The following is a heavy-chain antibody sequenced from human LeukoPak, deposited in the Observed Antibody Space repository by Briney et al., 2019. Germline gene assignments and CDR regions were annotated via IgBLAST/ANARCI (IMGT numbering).Heavy chain of an antibody. CDR1: GYTFTGYY. D-gene: IGHD2-15*01. CDR2: INPNSGGT. V-gene: IGHV1-2*02. Sequence: ASVKVSCKASGYTFTGYYMHWARQAPGQGLEWMGWINPNSGGTNYAQKFQGRVTMTRDTSISTAYMELSRLRSDDTAVYYCAREAPGVYCSGGSCYSGSEYFQHWGQGTLVTVSS. CDR3: AREAPGVYCSGGSCYSGSEYFQH. J-gene: IGHJ1*01.